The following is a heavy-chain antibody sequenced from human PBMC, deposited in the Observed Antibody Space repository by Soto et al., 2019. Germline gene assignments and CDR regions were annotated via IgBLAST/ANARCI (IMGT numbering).Heavy chain of an antibody. Sequence: ASVKVSCKASGYTFTSYGISWVRQAPGQGLEWMGWISAYNGNTNYAQKLQGRVTMTTDTSTSTAYMELRSLRSDDTAVYYCARENVAVAAPGGIDYWGQGTLVTVSS. D-gene: IGHD6-19*01. J-gene: IGHJ4*02. CDR1: GYTFTSYG. CDR2: ISAYNGNT. V-gene: IGHV1-18*01. CDR3: ARENVAVAAPGGIDY.